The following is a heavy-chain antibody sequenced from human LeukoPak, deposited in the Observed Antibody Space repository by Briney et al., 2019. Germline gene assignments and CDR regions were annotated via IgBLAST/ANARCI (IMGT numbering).Heavy chain of an antibody. Sequence: SEALSVTCGVYGGSPSGYHWSWIREPPGRGLGWIGEINHSSSTKYNPSLKSRVTITVDTSKNQCSLKLSSVTAADTAVYYYARWEPAMTTDYWGQGTLVTVSS. CDR3: ARWEPAMTTDY. CDR2: INHSSST. CDR1: GGSPSGYH. D-gene: IGHD4-17*01. J-gene: IGHJ4*02. V-gene: IGHV4-34*01.